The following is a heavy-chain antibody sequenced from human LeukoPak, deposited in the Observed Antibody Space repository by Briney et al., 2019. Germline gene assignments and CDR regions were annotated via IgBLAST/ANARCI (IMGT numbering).Heavy chain of an antibody. Sequence: ASVKVSCKASGYTFTSYDINWVRQATGQGLEWMGWMNPNSGNTGYAQKFQGRVTITRSTSISTAYMELSSLRSEDTAVYYCAREGRRYNWFDPWGQGTLVTVSS. CDR1: GYTFTSYD. CDR3: AREGRRYNWFDP. CDR2: MNPNSGNT. J-gene: IGHJ5*02. V-gene: IGHV1-8*03. D-gene: IGHD6-25*01.